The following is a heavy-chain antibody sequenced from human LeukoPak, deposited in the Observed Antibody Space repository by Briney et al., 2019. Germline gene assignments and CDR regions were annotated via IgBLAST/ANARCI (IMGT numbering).Heavy chain of an antibody. V-gene: IGHV5-51*01. D-gene: IGHD2-21*02. J-gene: IGHJ3*02. CDR2: IFPGDSDT. CDR1: GYSFTNYW. CDR3: ARHGGDSSGGAFDI. Sequence: GESLKISCRGSGYSFTNYWIGWVRQMPGKGLEWMGIIFPGDSDTRYSPSFQGQVTTSADKSISTAYLQWISLKASDTAMYYCARHGGDSSGGAFDIWGRGTMVIVSS.